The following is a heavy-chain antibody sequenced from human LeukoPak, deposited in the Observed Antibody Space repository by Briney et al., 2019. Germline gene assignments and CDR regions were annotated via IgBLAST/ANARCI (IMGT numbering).Heavy chain of an antibody. V-gene: IGHV4-39*01. D-gene: IGHD1-1*01. J-gene: IGHJ4*02. CDR1: GGSISSSSYY. CDR3: ARFAAGWNEYYFDY. CDR2: IYYSGST. Sequence: SDTLSLTCTVSGGSISSSSYYWGWTRQPPGKGLEWIGCIYYSGSTYYNPSLKSRVTISVDTSKNQFSLKLSSVTAADTAVYYCARFAAGWNEYYFDYWGQGTLVTVSS.